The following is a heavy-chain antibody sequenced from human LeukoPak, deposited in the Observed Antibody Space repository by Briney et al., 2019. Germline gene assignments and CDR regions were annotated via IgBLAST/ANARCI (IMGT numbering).Heavy chain of an antibody. CDR2: INPDGSST. CDR1: GFTFSSYW. CDR3: ARDCSSTSCYLFDY. D-gene: IGHD2-2*01. Sequence: PGGSLRLSCAASGFTFSSYWMHWVRQAPGKGLVWVSRINPDGSSTNYADSVKGRFTISRDNAKNTLYLQMNSLRAEDTAVYYCARDCSSTSCYLFDYWGQGTLVTVSS. V-gene: IGHV3-74*01. J-gene: IGHJ4*02.